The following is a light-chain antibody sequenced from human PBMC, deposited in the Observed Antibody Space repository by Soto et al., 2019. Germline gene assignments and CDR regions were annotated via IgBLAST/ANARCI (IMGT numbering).Light chain of an antibody. V-gene: IGLV1-40*01. Sequence: QSVLTQPHSVSGAPGQRVTISCTGSSSNIGAGYDVHWYQQLPGTAPKLLISGNNNRPSGVPDRFSGSKSGTSASLAITGLQAEDEADYYCQSYDSSLSGRVFGTGTKLTVL. CDR3: QSYDSSLSGRV. J-gene: IGLJ1*01. CDR2: GNN. CDR1: SSNIGAGYD.